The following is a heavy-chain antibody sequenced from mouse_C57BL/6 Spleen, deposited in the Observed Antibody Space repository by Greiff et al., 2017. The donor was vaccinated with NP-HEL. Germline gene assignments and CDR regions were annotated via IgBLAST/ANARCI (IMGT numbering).Heavy chain of an antibody. J-gene: IGHJ4*01. CDR3: ARKTVHAMDY. V-gene: IGHV1-26*01. D-gene: IGHD1-1*01. Sequence: VQLQQSGPELVKPGASVKISCKASGYTFTDYYMNWVKQSHGKSLEWIGDINPNNGGTSYNQKFKGKATLTVDKSSSTAYMELRSLTSEDSAVYYCARKTVHAMDYWGQGTSVTVSS. CDR1: GYTFTDYY. CDR2: INPNNGGT.